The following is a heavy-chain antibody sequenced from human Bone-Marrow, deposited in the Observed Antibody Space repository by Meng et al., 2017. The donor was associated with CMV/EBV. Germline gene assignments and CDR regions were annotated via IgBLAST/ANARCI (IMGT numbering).Heavy chain of an antibody. J-gene: IGHJ5*02. CDR3: TRPAVAGTFWFDP. CDR1: GFTLSGSA. CDR2: IRSKANSYAT. V-gene: IGHV3-73*01. D-gene: IGHD6-19*01. Sequence: GESLKISCAASGFTLSGSAMHWVRQASGKGLEWVGRIRSKANSYATAYAASVKGRFTISRDDSKNTAYLQMNSLKTEDTAVYYCTRPAVAGTFWFDPWGQGTLVTVSS.